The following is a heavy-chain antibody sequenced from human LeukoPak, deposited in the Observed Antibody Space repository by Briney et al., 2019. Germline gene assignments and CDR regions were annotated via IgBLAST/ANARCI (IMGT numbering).Heavy chain of an antibody. D-gene: IGHD5-18*01. V-gene: IGHV6-1*01. CDR1: GDSVSSNSAA. J-gene: IGHJ6*03. CDR3: AREGYTAMANYYYYYYMDV. CDR2: TYYRSKWYN. Sequence: SQTLSLTCAISGDSVSSNSAAWNWIRQSPSRGLEWLGRTYYRSKWYNDYAVSVKSRITLNPDTSKNQFSLQLNSVTPEDTAVYYCAREGYTAMANYYYYYYMDVWGKGTTVTVSS.